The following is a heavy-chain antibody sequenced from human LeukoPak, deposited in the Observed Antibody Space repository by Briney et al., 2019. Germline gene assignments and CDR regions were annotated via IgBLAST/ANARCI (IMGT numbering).Heavy chain of an antibody. D-gene: IGHD3-3*01. CDR2: INTDGRTT. CDR1: GFTFSNYW. J-gene: IGHJ4*02. V-gene: IGHV3-74*01. Sequence: GGSLRLSCAVSGFTFSNYWMHWVRQAPGMGLVWVSRINTDGRTTSYADSVKGRFTISRDNAKNILYLEVNSLRTDDTAVYYCVRDQFFSFDYWGQGTLVTVSS. CDR3: VRDQFFSFDY.